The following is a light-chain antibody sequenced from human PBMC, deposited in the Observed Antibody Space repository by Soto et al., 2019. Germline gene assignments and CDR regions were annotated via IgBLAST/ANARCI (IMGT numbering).Light chain of an antibody. J-gene: IGKJ1*01. CDR2: GAS. V-gene: IGKV3-20*01. CDR1: QPITSNY. Sequence: ALTQSPGTLSLSPGERATLSCRASQPITSNYLAWYQQRSGQAPRLLISGASSRATGVTDRFSGSGSGTDFTLTINRLEPEDFAMYYCQQYGDLPWTFGQGTKVQI. CDR3: QQYGDLPWT.